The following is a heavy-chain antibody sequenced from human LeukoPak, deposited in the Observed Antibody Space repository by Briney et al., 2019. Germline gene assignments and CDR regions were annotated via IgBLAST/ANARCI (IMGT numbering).Heavy chain of an antibody. CDR3: ARDGIVATTQGYYYYMDV. J-gene: IGHJ6*03. V-gene: IGHV4-34*01. D-gene: IGHD5-12*01. CDR1: GGSFSGYY. Sequence: SETLSLTCAVYGGSFSGYYWSWIRQPPGKGLEWIGEINHSGSTNYNPSLKSRVTISVDTSKNQFSLKLSSVTAADTAVYYCARDGIVATTQGYYYYMDVWGKGTTVTVSS. CDR2: INHSGST.